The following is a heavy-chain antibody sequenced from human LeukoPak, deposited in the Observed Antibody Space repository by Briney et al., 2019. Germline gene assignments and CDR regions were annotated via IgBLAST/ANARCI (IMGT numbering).Heavy chain of an antibody. J-gene: IGHJ4*02. CDR1: GFTFSSYA. CDR2: ISGSGGST. V-gene: IGHV3-23*01. CDR3: AKGPNSGDD. Sequence: GGSLRLSXAASGFTFSSYAMRRVRQAPGKGLEWVSVISGSGGSTYYADSVKGRFTISRDNSKNTLYLQMNSLRAEDTAVYYCAKGPNSGDDWGQGTLVTVSS. D-gene: IGHD4-23*01.